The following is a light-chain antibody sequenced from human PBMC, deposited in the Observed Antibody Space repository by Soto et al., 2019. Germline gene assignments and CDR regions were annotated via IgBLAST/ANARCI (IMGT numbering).Light chain of an antibody. CDR2: SAS. CDR3: LQVSSFPRT. CDR1: RGIGNA. V-gene: IGKV1-27*01. Sequence: DVQMNQSPSALSASVGDRVTITCRPSRGIGNALAWYQQKPGTVPKLLIHSASTLQSGVPSRFSGSGSGTEFILSINSLQPEDIATYYCLQVSSFPRTFAQ. J-gene: IGKJ1*01.